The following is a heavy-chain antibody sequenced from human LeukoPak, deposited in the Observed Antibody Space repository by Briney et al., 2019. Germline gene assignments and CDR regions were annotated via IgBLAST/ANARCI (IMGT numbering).Heavy chain of an antibody. V-gene: IGHV3-23*01. CDR2: ISDSGGST. J-gene: IGHJ4*02. D-gene: IGHD3-22*01. Sequence: GGSLTLSCAVSGITLSNYGMSWVRQAPGKGLEWVAGISDSGGSTNYADSVKGRFTISRDSPKNTLYLQMKRLRAEDTGVYFCAKRGVVIRVILVGFHKEAYYFDSWGQGALVSVSS. CDR3: AKRGVVIRVILVGFHKEAYYFDS. CDR1: GITLSNYG.